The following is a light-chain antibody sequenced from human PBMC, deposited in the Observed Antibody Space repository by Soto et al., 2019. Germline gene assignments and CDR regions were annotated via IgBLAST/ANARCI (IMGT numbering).Light chain of an antibody. CDR3: QQYGTSHLT. CDR2: GAS. CDR1: QSVSSDN. Sequence: ESKLTQSPGTLSFSPGERATITCRSSQSVSSDNLAWYQQKPGQAPRLLIYGASHRATGIPDRIRSSGYGTEYTLTISILEPEDFAVYYCQQYGTSHLTFGGGTKVDIK. J-gene: IGKJ4*01. V-gene: IGKV3-20*01.